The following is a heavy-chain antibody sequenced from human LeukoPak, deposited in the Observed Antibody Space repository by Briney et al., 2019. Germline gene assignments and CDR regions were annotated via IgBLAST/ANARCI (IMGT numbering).Heavy chain of an antibody. CDR2: IIHSGST. V-gene: IGHV4-34*01. Sequence: SETLSLTCAVYGGSFSGYYWSWIRQPPGKGLEWIGEIIHSGSTNYNPSLKSRVTISVDTSNNQFSLKLSSVTAADTAVYYCARGLPLLRYFDWLPPYYYYGMDVWGQGTTVTVSS. CDR1: GGSFSGYY. J-gene: IGHJ6*02. D-gene: IGHD3-9*01. CDR3: ARGLPLLRYFDWLPPYYYYGMDV.